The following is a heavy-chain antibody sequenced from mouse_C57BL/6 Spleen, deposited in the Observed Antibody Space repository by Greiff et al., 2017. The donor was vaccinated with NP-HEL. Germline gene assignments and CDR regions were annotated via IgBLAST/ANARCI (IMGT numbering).Heavy chain of an antibody. CDR2: ISYDGSN. J-gene: IGHJ2*01. V-gene: IGHV3-6*01. Sequence: EVKLVESGPGLVKPSQSLSLTCSVTGYSITSGYYWNWIRQFPGNKLEWMGYISYDGSNNYNPSLKNRISITRDTSKNQFFLKLNSVTTEDTATYYCARLGVYGSVYWGQGTTLTVSS. CDR1: GYSITSGYY. D-gene: IGHD1-1*01. CDR3: ARLGVYGSVY.